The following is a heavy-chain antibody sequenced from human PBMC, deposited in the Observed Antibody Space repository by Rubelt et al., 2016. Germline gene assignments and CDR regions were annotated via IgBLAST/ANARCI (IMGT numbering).Heavy chain of an antibody. CDR2: IVYSGDHQ. V-gene: IGHV3-21*01. CDR3: ARDGSEWSRDY. J-gene: IGHJ4*02. D-gene: IGHD3-3*01. CDR1: GFTFTTAG. Sequence: EVQLLESGGGLVQPGGSLRLSCAASGFTFTTAGMTWIRQAPGKGLEWVSTIVYSGDHQYYADSVKGRFTVSRDNASKSLFLQMNSLRADDTAVYYCARDGSEWSRDYWGQGTLVTVSS.